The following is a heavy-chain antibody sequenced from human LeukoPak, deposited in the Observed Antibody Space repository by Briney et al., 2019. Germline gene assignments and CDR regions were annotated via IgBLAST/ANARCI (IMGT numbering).Heavy chain of an antibody. CDR1: GGSISSGGYY. V-gene: IGHV4-30-2*01. J-gene: IGHJ6*02. D-gene: IGHD4-23*01. CDR2: IYHSGST. Sequence: SQTLSLTCTVSGGSISSGGYYWSWIRQPPGKGLEWIGYIYHSGSTYYNPSLKSRVTISVDRSKNQFSLKLSSVTAADTAVYYCARVKVVTGMDYGMDVWGQGTTVTVSS. CDR3: ARVKVVTGMDYGMDV.